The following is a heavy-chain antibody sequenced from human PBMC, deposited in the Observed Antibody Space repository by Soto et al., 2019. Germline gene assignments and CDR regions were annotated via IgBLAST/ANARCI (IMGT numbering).Heavy chain of an antibody. J-gene: IGHJ6*02. V-gene: IGHV4-59*01. CDR2: IYYSGST. CDR3: ARGIEGWYQGRYYYGMDL. Sequence: SETLSLTCTVSGGSIISYYWSWIRQPPGKGLEWIGYIYYSGSTNYNPSLKSRVTISVDTSKNQFSLKLSSVTAADTAVYYCARGIEGWYQGRYYYGMDLWGQGTTVTVSS. D-gene: IGHD6-19*01. CDR1: GGSIISYY.